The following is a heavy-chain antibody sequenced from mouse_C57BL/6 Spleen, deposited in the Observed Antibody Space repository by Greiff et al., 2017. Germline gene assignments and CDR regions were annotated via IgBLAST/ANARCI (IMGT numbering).Heavy chain of an antibody. J-gene: IGHJ4*01. CDR2: ISSGGDYI. Sequence: DVMLVESGEGLVKPGGSLKLSCAASGFTFSSYAMSWVRQTPEKRLEWVAYISSGGDYIYYADTVKGRFTISRDNARNTLYLQMSSLKSEDTAMYYCTREPITTVVEEDAMDYWGQGTSVTVSS. V-gene: IGHV5-9-1*02. CDR3: TREPITTVVEEDAMDY. D-gene: IGHD1-1*01. CDR1: GFTFSSYA.